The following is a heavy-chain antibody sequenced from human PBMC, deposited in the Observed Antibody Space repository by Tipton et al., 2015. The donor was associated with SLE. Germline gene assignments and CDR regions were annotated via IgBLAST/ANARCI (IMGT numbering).Heavy chain of an antibody. J-gene: IGHJ1*01. CDR1: GGSISSYY. CDR3: ARYGTYDGSRYFQH. Sequence: TLSLTCTVSGGSISSYYWSWIRQPPGKGLEWIGYIYYSGSTNYNPSLKSRVTISVDTSKNQFYLKLCSVTAADTAVYYCARYGTYDGSRYFQHWSQGTLVTVSS. CDR2: IYYSGST. D-gene: IGHD1-26*01. V-gene: IGHV4-59*01.